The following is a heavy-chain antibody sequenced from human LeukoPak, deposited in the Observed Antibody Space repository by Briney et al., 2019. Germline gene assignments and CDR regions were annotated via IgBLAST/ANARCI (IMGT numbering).Heavy chain of an antibody. Sequence: GGSLRLSCAVSGFTFSGFWMSWSRQAPGKGLEWVASINSDGSEGYYADVVKGRFTISRDNAKNSLYLQINSLRAEDTAVYYCARSSHSSSSSVWGQGTMVTVSS. CDR2: INSDGSEG. J-gene: IGHJ3*01. CDR1: GFTFSGFW. D-gene: IGHD6-6*01. CDR3: ARSSHSSSSSV. V-gene: IGHV3-7*03.